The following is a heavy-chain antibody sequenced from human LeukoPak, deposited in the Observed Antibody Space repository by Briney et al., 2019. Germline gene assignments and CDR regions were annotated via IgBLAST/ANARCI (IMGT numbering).Heavy chain of an antibody. J-gene: IGHJ6*02. Sequence: GGSLRLSCAASGFTFSNAWMSWVRQAPGKGLEWVGRIKSKTDGGTTDYAAPVKGRFTISRDDSKNTLYLQMNSLKTEDTAVYYCARVPYGSGERYYYYGMDVWGQGTTVTVSS. CDR1: GFTFSNAW. CDR2: IKSKTDGGTT. D-gene: IGHD3-10*01. V-gene: IGHV3-15*01. CDR3: ARVPYGSGERYYYYGMDV.